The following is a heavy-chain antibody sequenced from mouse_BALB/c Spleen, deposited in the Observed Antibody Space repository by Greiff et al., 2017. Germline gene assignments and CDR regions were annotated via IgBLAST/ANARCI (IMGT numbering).Heavy chain of an antibody. Sequence: EVKLVESGGGLVKPGGSLKLSCAASGFTFSSYAMSWVRQTPEKRLEWVASISSGGSTYYPDSVKGRFTISRDNARNILYLQMSSLRSEDTAMYYCAREPFYYGKGYFDVWGAGTTVTVSS. D-gene: IGHD1-1*01. CDR3: AREPFYYGKGYFDV. CDR1: GFTFSSYA. CDR2: ISSGGST. V-gene: IGHV5-6-5*01. J-gene: IGHJ1*01.